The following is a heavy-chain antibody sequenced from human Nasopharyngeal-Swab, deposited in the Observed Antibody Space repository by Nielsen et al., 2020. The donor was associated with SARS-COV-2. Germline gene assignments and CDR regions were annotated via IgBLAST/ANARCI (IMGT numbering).Heavy chain of an antibody. Sequence: GESLKISCAASGFTFSDYYMNWIRQAPGKGLEWVSHISSGGTAVYYADSVKGRFTMSRDNAKNSLFLQMNSLRADDTAVYYCVRGGAAPDYYYYGMDVWGQGTTVTVSS. CDR2: ISSGGTAV. J-gene: IGHJ6*02. CDR1: GFTFSDYY. CDR3: VRGGAAPDYYYYGMDV. V-gene: IGHV3-11*04. D-gene: IGHD3-16*01.